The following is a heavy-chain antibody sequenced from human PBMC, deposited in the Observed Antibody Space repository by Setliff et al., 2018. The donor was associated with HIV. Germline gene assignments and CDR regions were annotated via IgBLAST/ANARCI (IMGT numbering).Heavy chain of an antibody. J-gene: IGHJ4*02. CDR2: IHSTGIT. V-gene: IGHV4-4*07. CDR1: GDSISGQY. CDR3: ARGRGSSSSWPIDY. Sequence: VSGDSISGQYWSWIRQPAGKGLEWIGRIHSTGITNYNPSLKSRVTISVDTSQNQFSLKLSSVTAADTAVYFCARGRGSSSSWPIDYWGQGTLVTVSS. D-gene: IGHD6-13*01.